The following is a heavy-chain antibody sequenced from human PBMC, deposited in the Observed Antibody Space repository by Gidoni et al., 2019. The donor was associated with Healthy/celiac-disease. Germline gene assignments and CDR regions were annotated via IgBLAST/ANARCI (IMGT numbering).Heavy chain of an antibody. D-gene: IGHD2-2*01. CDR3: ASVPAARRYREYYYYMDV. V-gene: IGHV4-34*01. Sequence: QVQLQQWGAGLLKPSETLSLTCAVYGWSFSGYYWSWIRQPPGKGLEWIGEINHSGSTNYNPSLKSRVTISVDTSKNQFSLKLSSVTAADTAVYYCASVPAARRYREYYYYMDVWGKGTTVTVSS. CDR1: GWSFSGYY. CDR2: INHSGST. J-gene: IGHJ6*03.